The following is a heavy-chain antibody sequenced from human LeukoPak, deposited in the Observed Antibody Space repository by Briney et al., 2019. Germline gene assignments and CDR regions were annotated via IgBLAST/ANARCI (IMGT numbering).Heavy chain of an antibody. V-gene: IGHV1-2*02. CDR1: GYTFTIYH. CDR2: INPNSGGT. J-gene: IGHJ5*02. D-gene: IGHD2-15*01. Sequence: ASVTVSSKASGYTFTIYHINWVRQATGQGLEWMGWINPNSGGTNYAQKFQGRVTITRDTSISTAYMELSRLRSDDTAVYYCARRLGYCSGGSCPPREFDPWGQGTLVTVSS. CDR3: ARRLGYCSGGSCPPREFDP.